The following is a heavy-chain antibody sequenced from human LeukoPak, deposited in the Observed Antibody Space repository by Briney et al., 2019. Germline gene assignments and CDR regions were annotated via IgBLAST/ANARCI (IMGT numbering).Heavy chain of an antibody. CDR2: IGTAGDT. CDR1: GFTFSSYD. Sequence: PGGSLRLSCAASGFTFSSYDMHWVRQATGKGLEWVSAIGTAGDTYYPGSVKGRFTISRENAKNSLYLQMNSLRAEDTAVYYCARGYCSDGSCPPPFYYYAMDVWGQGTTVTVSS. J-gene: IGHJ6*02. D-gene: IGHD2-15*01. V-gene: IGHV3-13*01. CDR3: ARGYCSDGSCPPPFYYYAMDV.